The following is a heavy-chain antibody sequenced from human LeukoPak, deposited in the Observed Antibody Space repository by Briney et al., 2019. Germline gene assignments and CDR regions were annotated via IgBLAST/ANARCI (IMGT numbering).Heavy chain of an antibody. CDR2: INTDGSFT. CDR1: GFTFSDYW. J-gene: IGHJ6*04. CDR3: AKTKSDSVPPV. D-gene: IGHD2-21*01. Sequence: GGSLRLSCAASGFTFSDYWMHWVRQAPGKGLVWVSRINTDGSFTRYADSVQGRFTISRDTAKNTLYLQMNSLRAEDTAVYYCAKTKSDSVPPVWGKGTTVTVSS. V-gene: IGHV3-74*01.